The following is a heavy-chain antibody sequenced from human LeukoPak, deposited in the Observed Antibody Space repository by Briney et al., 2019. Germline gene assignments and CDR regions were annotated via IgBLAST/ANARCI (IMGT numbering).Heavy chain of an antibody. D-gene: IGHD4-17*01. J-gene: IGHJ4*02. Sequence: GASLKISCKGSGYSFTSYWIGWVRWMPVKGLEWMGIIYPGDSDTRYSPSFQGQVTISADKSISTAYLQWSSLKASDTAMYYCARAFTVTTFDYWGQGTLVTVSS. CDR3: ARAFTVTTFDY. CDR1: GYSFTSYW. CDR2: IYPGDSDT. V-gene: IGHV5-51*01.